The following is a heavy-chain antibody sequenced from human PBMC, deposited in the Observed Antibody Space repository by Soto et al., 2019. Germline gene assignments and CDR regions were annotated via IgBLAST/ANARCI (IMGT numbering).Heavy chain of an antibody. CDR1: GGSISSGGYY. V-gene: IGHV4-61*08. D-gene: IGHD2-15*01. J-gene: IGHJ3*02. CDR2: INHSGST. CDR3: ARGPIGGAFDI. Sequence: SETLSLTCTVSGGSISSGGYYWSWIRQPPGKGLEWIGEINHSGSTNYNPSLKSRVTISVDTSKNQFSLKLSSVTAADTAVYYCARGPIGGAFDIWGQGTMVTVSS.